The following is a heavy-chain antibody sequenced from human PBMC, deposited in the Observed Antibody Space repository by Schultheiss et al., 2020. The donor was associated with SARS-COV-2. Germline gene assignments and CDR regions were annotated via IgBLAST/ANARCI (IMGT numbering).Heavy chain of an antibody. J-gene: IGHJ5*02. Sequence: GGSLRLSCKASGYTFTGYYIHWVRQAPGQGLEWMGIINPSGGSTSYAQKFQGRVTMTRDTSTSTVYMELNSLRSEDTAVYFCARGEGYIVETTTQGNWFDPWGQGTLVTVSS. V-gene: IGHV1-46*01. CDR3: ARGEGYIVETTTQGNWFDP. CDR1: GYTFTGYY. D-gene: IGHD1-26*01. CDR2: INPSGGST.